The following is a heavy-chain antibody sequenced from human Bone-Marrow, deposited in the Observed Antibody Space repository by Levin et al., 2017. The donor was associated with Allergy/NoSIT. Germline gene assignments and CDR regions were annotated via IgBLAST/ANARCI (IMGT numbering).Heavy chain of an antibody. CDR2: ISYDGSNK. J-gene: IGHJ3*02. CDR3: ATCSMIFGGDAFDI. Sequence: GGSLRLSCAASGFTFSSYAMHWVRQAPGKGLEWVAVISYDGSNKYYADSVKGRFTISRDNSKNTLYLQMNSLRAEDTAVYYCATCSMIFGGDAFDIWGQGTMVTVSS. V-gene: IGHV3-30*04. D-gene: IGHD3/OR15-3a*01. CDR1: GFTFSSYA.